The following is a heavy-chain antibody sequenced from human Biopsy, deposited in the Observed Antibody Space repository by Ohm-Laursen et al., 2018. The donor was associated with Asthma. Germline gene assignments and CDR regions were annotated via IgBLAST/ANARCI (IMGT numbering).Heavy chain of an antibody. V-gene: IGHV4-34*01. CDR1: GGSFSGYY. Sequence: SETLSLTCAVYGGSFSGYYWSWIRQPPGKGLGWIGEINHSGSTNYNPSLKSRVTISVDTSKNQFSLKLSSVTAADTAVYYCARAGQCSSTSCYNPGWFDPGGQGTLVTVSS. CDR3: ARAGQCSSTSCYNPGWFDP. J-gene: IGHJ5*02. CDR2: INHSGST. D-gene: IGHD2-2*01.